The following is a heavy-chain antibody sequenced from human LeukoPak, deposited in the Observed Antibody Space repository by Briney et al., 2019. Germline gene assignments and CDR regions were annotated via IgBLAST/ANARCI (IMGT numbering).Heavy chain of an antibody. D-gene: IGHD3-10*01. CDR3: AKDPLQYGSGSYYFDY. CDR1: GFTFSSYG. J-gene: IGHJ4*02. V-gene: IGHV3-30*02. Sequence: GGSLRLSCAASGFTFSSYGMHWVRKAPGKGLEWVAFIWYDGNDKYYADSVKGRFTISRDSSKNTLYLQMNSLRDEDTAVYYCAKDPLQYGSGSYYFDYWGQGTLVTVSS. CDR2: IWYDGNDK.